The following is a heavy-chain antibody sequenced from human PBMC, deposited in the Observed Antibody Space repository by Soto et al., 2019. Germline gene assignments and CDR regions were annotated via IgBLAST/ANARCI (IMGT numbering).Heavy chain of an antibody. CDR2: IKEDGSQK. J-gene: IGHJ4*02. CDR3: AKSNWNYYFDY. CDR1: GFAFSDYW. Sequence: PGGSLRLSCSASGFAFSDYWMSWVRQLSGEGLEWLANIKEDGSQKSYVDSVKGRFTISRDNAKNFLFLQMNSLRAEDTAVYYCAKSNWNYYFDYWGQGTLVTVSS. V-gene: IGHV3-7*03. D-gene: IGHD1-7*01.